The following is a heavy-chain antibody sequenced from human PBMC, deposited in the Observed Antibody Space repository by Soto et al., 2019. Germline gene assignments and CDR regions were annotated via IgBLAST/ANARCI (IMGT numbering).Heavy chain of an antibody. CDR2: IYHPGNT. CDR3: ASHIPGSSTLAY. D-gene: IGHD2-2*01. J-gene: IGHJ4*02. CDR1: GVSITSTDW. Sequence: QVQLQQSGPGLVKPSETLSLTCAVSGVSITSTDWCSWVRQPPGKGLEWIGEIYHPGNTNYNASLQSRVTLSVDISKNQFSLELTSVTAAATAVYYCASHIPGSSTLAYWGQGVLVIVSS. V-gene: IGHV4-4*02.